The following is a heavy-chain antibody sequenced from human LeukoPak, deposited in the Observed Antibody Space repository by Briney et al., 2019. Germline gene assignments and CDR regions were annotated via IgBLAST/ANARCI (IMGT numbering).Heavy chain of an antibody. V-gene: IGHV4-30-4*08. J-gene: IGHJ5*02. Sequence: ASQTLSLTCTVSGGSISSGDYYWSWNRQPPGKGLEWIGYIYYSGSTYYNPSLKSRVTISVDTSKNQFSLKLSSVTAADTAVYYCAREGYCSSTCSYGAWWFDPWGQGTLVTVSS. CDR3: AREGYCSSTCSYGAWWFDP. CDR1: GGSISSGDYY. CDR2: IYYSGST. D-gene: IGHD2-2*01.